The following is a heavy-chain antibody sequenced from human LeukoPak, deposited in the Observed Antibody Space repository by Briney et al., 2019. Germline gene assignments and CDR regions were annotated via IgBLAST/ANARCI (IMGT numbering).Heavy chain of an antibody. CDR1: GGSISSGGYY. CDR2: IYHSGST. Sequence: PSQTLSLTCTVSGGSISSGGYYWSWIRQPPGKGLEWIGYIYHSGSTYYNPSLKSRVTISVDRSKNQFSLKLSSVTAADTAVYYCARHAEYDILTGYFRGYYYYYGMDVWGQGTTVTVSS. CDR3: ARHAEYDILTGYFRGYYYYYGMDV. V-gene: IGHV4-30-2*01. J-gene: IGHJ6*02. D-gene: IGHD3-9*01.